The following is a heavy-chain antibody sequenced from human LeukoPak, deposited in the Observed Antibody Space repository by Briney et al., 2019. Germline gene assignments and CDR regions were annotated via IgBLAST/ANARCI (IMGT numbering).Heavy chain of an antibody. Sequence: PGGSLRLSCAASGFTFSSYGMHWVRQAPGKGLEWVAFIRYDGSNKYYADSVKGRFTISRDNSKNTLYLQMNSLRAEDTAVYYCAKDPYPSYSSSWCGAWDIWGQGTLVTVSS. CDR2: IRYDGSNK. CDR1: GFTFSSYG. CDR3: AKDPYPSYSSSWCGAWDI. D-gene: IGHD6-13*01. V-gene: IGHV3-30*02. J-gene: IGHJ4*02.